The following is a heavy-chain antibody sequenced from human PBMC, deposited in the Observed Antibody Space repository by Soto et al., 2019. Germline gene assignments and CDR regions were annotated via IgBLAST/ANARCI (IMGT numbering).Heavy chain of an antibody. CDR1: GFTFSNFG. Sequence: QVQLVEYGGGVGQPGGSLRLSCAASGFTFSNFGMHWVRQAPGKGLEWVADITKNGRNKDYADSVKGRLAISRDNSKNTLELQMNSLRVENTAMYYCGRCNGDDCHSPFDYWGQGTLVTVSS. V-gene: IGHV3-30*03. J-gene: IGHJ4*02. CDR2: ITKNGRNK. CDR3: GRCNGDDCHSPFDY. D-gene: IGHD2-8*01.